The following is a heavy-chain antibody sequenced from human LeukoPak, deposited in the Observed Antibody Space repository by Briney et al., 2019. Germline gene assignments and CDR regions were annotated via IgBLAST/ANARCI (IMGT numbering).Heavy chain of an antibody. J-gene: IGHJ4*02. CDR3: ARDLGVATIFDY. CDR1: GFTVSSNY. V-gene: IGHV3-66*01. Sequence: GGSLRLSCAASGFTVSSNYMSWVRQAPGKGLEWVSVIYSGGSTYYADSVKGRFTISRDNSKNTLYLQMNSLRAEDTAVYYCARDLGVATIFDYWGQGTLVTVSS. CDR2: IYSGGST. D-gene: IGHD5-12*01.